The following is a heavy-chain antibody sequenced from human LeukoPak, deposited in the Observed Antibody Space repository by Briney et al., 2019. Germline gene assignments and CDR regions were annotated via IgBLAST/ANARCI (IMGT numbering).Heavy chain of an antibody. D-gene: IGHD5-12*01. J-gene: IGHJ2*01. Sequence: SETLSLTCTVSGGSISSSSYYWGWIRQPPGKGLEWIGSIYYSGSTYYNPPLKSRVTISVDTSKNQFSLKLSSVTAADTAVYYCARRVATITDWYFDLWGRGTLVTVSS. V-gene: IGHV4-39*01. CDR2: IYYSGST. CDR1: GGSISSSSYY. CDR3: ARRVATITDWYFDL.